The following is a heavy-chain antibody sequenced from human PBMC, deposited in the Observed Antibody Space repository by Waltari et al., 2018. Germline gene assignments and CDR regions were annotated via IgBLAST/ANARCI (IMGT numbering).Heavy chain of an antibody. CDR2: ISSSSSYI. Sequence: EVQLVESGGGLVKPGGSLRLSCAASGFTFSSYSMSWVRQAPGKGLEWVSSISSSSSYIYYADSVKGRFTISRDNAKNSLYLQMNSLRAEDTAVYYCARVLTVMGAHWGQGTLVTVSS. CDR1: GFTFSSYS. CDR3: ARVLTVMGAH. V-gene: IGHV3-21*01. J-gene: IGHJ4*02. D-gene: IGHD4-17*01.